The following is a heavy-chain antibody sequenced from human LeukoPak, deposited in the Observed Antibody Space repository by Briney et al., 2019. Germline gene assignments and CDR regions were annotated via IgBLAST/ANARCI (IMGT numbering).Heavy chain of an antibody. CDR1: GGSISSYY. CDR3: AREEIRSWFDP. D-gene: IGHD5-24*01. CDR2: IYYSGST. Sequence: SEPLSLTCTVSGGSISSYYWSWIRPPPGKGREWIGYIYYSGSTNYNPSLKSRVTISVDTSKNHFSLKLSSVTAADTAVYYCAREEIRSWFDPWGQGTLVTVSS. J-gene: IGHJ5*02. V-gene: IGHV4-59*01.